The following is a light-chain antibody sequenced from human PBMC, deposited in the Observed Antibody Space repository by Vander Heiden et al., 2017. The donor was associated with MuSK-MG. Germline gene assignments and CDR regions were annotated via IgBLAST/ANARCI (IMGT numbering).Light chain of an antibody. J-gene: IGLJ1*01. V-gene: IGLV2-14*01. Sequence: QSALTQPASVSGSPGQSITISCSGTSSDIGAFNYVAWYQQHPDKAPKLIISEVNNRPSGVSDRFSGSKSGNSASLTISGLRAEDEADYYCSSYTDSSTYVFGTGTTVTVL. CDR2: EVN. CDR1: SSDIGAFNY. CDR3: SSYTDSSTYV.